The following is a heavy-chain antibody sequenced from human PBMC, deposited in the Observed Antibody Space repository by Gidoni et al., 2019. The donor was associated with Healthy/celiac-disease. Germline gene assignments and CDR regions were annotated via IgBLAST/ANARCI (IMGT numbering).Heavy chain of an antibody. CDR1: GGSISSGGYS. V-gene: IGHV4-30-2*01. CDR3: ARAGGEGFGELLTH. D-gene: IGHD3-10*01. CDR2: IYHSGST. J-gene: IGHJ4*02. Sequence: QLQLQESGSGLVKPSQTLSLTCAVSGGSISSGGYSWSWIRQPPGKGLEWIGYIYHSGSTYYNPSLKSRVTISVDRSKNQFSLKLSSVTAADTAVYYCARAGGEGFGELLTHWGQGTLVTVSS.